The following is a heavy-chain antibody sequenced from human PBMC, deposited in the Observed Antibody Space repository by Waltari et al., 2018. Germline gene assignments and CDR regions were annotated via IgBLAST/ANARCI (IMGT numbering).Heavy chain of an antibody. J-gene: IGHJ5*02. CDR1: GGSISSYY. CDR3: ARDRSNWNGYWFDP. Sequence: QVQLQESGPGLVKPSETLSLTCTVSGGSISSYYWSWIRQPAGKGLEWIGRIYTSGSTNYNPSLKSRVTMSVDTSKNQFSRKLSSVTAADTAVYYCARDRSNWNGYWFDPWGQGTLVTVSS. D-gene: IGHD1-1*01. V-gene: IGHV4-4*07. CDR2: IYTSGST.